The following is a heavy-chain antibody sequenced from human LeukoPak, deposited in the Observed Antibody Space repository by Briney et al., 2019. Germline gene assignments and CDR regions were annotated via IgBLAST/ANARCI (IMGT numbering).Heavy chain of an antibody. V-gene: IGHV3-48*01. CDR3: ARVDCSGGSCYSSLDY. CDR1: GFTFSSYS. Sequence: AGGSLRLSCAASGFTFSSYSMNWVRRAPGKGLEWISYISSSSSTIYYADSVKGRFTIFRDNAKNSLFLQMDSLRVEDTAVYYCARVDCSGGSCYSSLDYWGQGTLITVSS. D-gene: IGHD2-15*01. J-gene: IGHJ4*02. CDR2: ISSSSSTI.